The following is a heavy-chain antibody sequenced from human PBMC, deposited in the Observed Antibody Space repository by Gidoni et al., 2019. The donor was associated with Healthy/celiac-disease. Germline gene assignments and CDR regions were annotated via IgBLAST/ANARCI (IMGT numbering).Heavy chain of an antibody. V-gene: IGHV3-30-3*01. J-gene: IGHJ6*02. Sequence: QVQLVESGGGVVQPGRSLRLSCAASGFTFSSYAMHWVRKATGKGLEWVAVISYDGSNKYYADSVKGRFTISRDNSKNTLYLQMNSLRAEDTAVYYCARDLAGITIFGAMDVWGQGTTVTVSS. CDR3: ARDLAGITIFGAMDV. D-gene: IGHD3-3*01. CDR1: GFTFSSYA. CDR2: ISYDGSNK.